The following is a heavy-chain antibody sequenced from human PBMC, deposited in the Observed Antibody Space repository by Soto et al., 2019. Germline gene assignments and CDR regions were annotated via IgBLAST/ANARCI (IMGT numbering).Heavy chain of an antibody. CDR1: RYTFTDFY. CDR3: ARDQRWLQDPERNNWFDP. V-gene: IGHV1-2*02. D-gene: IGHD5-12*01. Sequence: ASVKVSCKASRYTFTDFYIHGVRQSPGQGLEGMGWIHPNSGGTKFPQKFQGRVIMTRDTSITTAYMELSRLTSDDTDVYYCARDQRWLQDPERNNWFDPWGQGTLVTVSS. CDR2: IHPNSGGT. J-gene: IGHJ5*02.